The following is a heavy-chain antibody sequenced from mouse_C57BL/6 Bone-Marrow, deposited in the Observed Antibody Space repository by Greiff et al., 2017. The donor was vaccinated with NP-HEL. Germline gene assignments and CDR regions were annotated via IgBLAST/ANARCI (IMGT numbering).Heavy chain of an antibody. V-gene: IGHV5-4*01. D-gene: IGHD1-1*01. CDR1: GFTFSSYA. J-gene: IGHJ1*03. Sequence: EVKLVESGGGLVKPGGSLKLSCAASGFTFSSYAMSWVRQTPEKRLEWVATISDGGSYTYYPDNVKGRFTISRDNAKNNLYLQMSHLKSEDTAMYYCARDKGRAHYYGSSYVGWYFDVWGTGTTVTVSS. CDR3: ARDKGRAHYYGSSYVGWYFDV. CDR2: ISDGGSYT.